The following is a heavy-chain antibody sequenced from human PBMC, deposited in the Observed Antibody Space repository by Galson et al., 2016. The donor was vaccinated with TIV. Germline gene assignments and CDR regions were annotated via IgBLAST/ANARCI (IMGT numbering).Heavy chain of an antibody. J-gene: IGHJ3*02. CDR1: GGTFSNYA. CDR3: ARGRPYGSNSPGIFDI. CDR2: ILPIYGTT. Sequence: SVKVSCKASGGTFSNYAITWVRQAPGQGLEWMGRILPIYGTTVYAQTFQDRLTLTAERSTGTANMELSSLRSEDTAMYYCARGRPYGSNSPGIFDIWGQGTQVTVSS. V-gene: IGHV1-69*06. D-gene: IGHD3-10*01.